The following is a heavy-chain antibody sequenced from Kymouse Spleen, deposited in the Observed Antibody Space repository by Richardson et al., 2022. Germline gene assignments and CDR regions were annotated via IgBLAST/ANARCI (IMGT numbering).Heavy chain of an antibody. CDR1: GGSISSSSYY. CDR2: IYYSGST. Sequence: QLQLQESGPGLVKPSETLSLTCTVSGGSISSSSYYWGWIRQPPGKGLEWIGSIYYSGSTYYNPSLKSRVTISVDTSKNQFSLKLSSVTAADTAVYYCARSITMVRGVMDYWGQGTLVTVSS. D-gene: IGHD3-10*01. V-gene: IGHV4-39*01. J-gene: IGHJ4*02. CDR3: ARSITMVRGVMDY.